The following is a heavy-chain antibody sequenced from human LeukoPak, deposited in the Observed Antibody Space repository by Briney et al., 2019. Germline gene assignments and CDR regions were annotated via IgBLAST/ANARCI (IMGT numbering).Heavy chain of an antibody. CDR3: ATGDQEKYCSGGNCYSGYFHH. D-gene: IGHD2-15*01. Sequence: SETLSLTCSVSGGSISSYYWSWIRQPPGKGLEWIGYMYYSGNSKYNPSLKSRVTISVDTSKNQFSLKLSSVTVADTAVYYCATGDQEKYCSGGNCYSGYFHHWGQGTLVTVSS. J-gene: IGHJ1*01. CDR1: GGSISSYY. CDR2: MYYSGNS. V-gene: IGHV4-59*01.